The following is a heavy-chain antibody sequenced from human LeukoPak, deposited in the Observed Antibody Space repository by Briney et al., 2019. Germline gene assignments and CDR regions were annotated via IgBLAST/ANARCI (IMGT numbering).Heavy chain of an antibody. J-gene: IGHJ4*02. CDR2: MSYDGSHK. Sequence: PGRSLRLSCVASGFTFSSYTLHWVRQAPGKGLEWVAVMSYDGSHKFHADSVKGRFTISRDNSKNTLYLQINSLRAEDTAIYFCARDVGGYAFDYWGQGTLVTVSS. V-gene: IGHV3-30*04. D-gene: IGHD5-12*01. CDR1: GFTFSSYT. CDR3: ARDVGGYAFDY.